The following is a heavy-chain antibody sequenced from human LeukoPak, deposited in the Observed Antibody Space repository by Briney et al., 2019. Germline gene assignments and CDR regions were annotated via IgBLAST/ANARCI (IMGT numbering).Heavy chain of an antibody. D-gene: IGHD3-16*01. CDR2: INHDGSEK. CDR3: ARDSGHGGIFDY. Sequence: GGSLRLSCAASGFAFSNSWMTWVRQAPGKGLEWAANINHDGSEKYYVDSMKGRFTISRDNVKDSLYLQVNSLRAEDTAVYYCARDSGHGGIFDYWGQGTLVTVSS. CDR1: GFAFSNSW. J-gene: IGHJ4*02. V-gene: IGHV3-7*01.